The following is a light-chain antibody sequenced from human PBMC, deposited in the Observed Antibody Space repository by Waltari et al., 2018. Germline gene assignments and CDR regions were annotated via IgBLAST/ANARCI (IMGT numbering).Light chain of an antibody. Sequence: EIVLTQSPGTLSLSPGEWTTLSCRASQSVTSISLTWYQQKLVQAPRLLIYGTSSRATCIPDRFSGSGSGTDFTLTISRLEPEDFAIYYCQQYDGEVVTFGGGTKVEI. CDR2: GTS. J-gene: IGKJ4*01. CDR1: QSVTSIS. V-gene: IGKV3-20*01. CDR3: QQYDGEVVT.